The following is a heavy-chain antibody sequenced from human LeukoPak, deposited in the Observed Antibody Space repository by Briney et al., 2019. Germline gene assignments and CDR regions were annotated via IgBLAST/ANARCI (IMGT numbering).Heavy chain of an antibody. CDR3: AREAGIGTYDFDY. CDR2: IYYTGST. Sequence: SETLSLTCTVSGDSISSRSYYWGWIRQPPGKGLEWIGSIYYTGSTYYNPSLKSRVTIPVDTSKNQFSLKLSSVTAADTALYYCAREAGIGTYDFDYWGQGTRVTVSS. V-gene: IGHV4-39*01. CDR1: GDSISSRSYY. J-gene: IGHJ4*02. D-gene: IGHD3-16*01.